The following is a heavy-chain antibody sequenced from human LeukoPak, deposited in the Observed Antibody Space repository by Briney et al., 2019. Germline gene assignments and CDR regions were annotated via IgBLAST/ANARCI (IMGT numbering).Heavy chain of an antibody. CDR3: AMIEQVVSNVEGGY. CDR1: GFSFSNYW. V-gene: IGHV3-7*01. CDR2: IKQDGSMK. J-gene: IGHJ4*02. Sequence: GGSLRLSCAASGFSFSNYWMSWVRQAPGKGLEWVANIKQDGSMKGYVDSVKGRFTISRDNAKNSLYLQMNSLRADDTAVYFCAMIEQVVSNVEGGYWGQGTLVTVSS. D-gene: IGHD6-6*01.